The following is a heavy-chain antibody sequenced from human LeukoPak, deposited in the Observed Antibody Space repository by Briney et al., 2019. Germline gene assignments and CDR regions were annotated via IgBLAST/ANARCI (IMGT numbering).Heavy chain of an antibody. CDR1: GYTFTSYY. CDR2: INPSGGST. J-gene: IGHJ4*02. Sequence: GASVKVSCKASGYTFTSYYMHWVRQAPGQGLEWMGIINPSGGSTSYAQKFRGRVTMTRDTSTSTVYMELSSLRSEDTAVYYCARVRVLYYDFWSGYYYDYWGQGTLVTVSS. CDR3: ARVRVLYYDFWSGYYYDY. D-gene: IGHD3-3*01. V-gene: IGHV1-46*01.